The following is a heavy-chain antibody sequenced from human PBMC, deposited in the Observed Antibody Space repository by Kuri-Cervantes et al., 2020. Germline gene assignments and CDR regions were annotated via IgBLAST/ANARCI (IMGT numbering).Heavy chain of an antibody. CDR1: GGSFSGYY. CDR2: INHSGST. D-gene: IGHD3-9*01. J-gene: IGHJ4*02. V-gene: IGHV4-34*01. CDR3: ARGQFDILTGYYLKY. Sequence: SETLSLTCAVYGGSFSGYYWSWIRQPPGKGLEWIGEINHSGSTNYNPSLKSRVTISVDTSKNQFSLKLSSVTAADTAVYYCARGQFDILTGYYLKYWGQGTLVTVSS.